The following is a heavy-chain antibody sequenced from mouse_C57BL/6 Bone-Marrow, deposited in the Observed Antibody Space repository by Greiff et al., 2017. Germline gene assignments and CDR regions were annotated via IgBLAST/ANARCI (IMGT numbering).Heavy chain of an antibody. J-gene: IGHJ2*01. D-gene: IGHD2-1*01. V-gene: IGHV1-49*01. Sequence: LQQSGAELVRPGSSVKLSCKDSYFAFMASAMHWVKQSPGHGLEWIGSFTMYSDATEYSENFKGPATLTANTSSSAAYMELSSLTSEDSAVYDCARRGGGYGNRFFDYWGQGTTLTVSS. CDR3: ARRGGGYGNRFFDY. CDR2: FTMYSDAT. CDR1: YFAFMASA.